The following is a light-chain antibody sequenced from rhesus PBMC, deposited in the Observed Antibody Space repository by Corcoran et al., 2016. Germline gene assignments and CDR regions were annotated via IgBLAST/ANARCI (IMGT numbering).Light chain of an antibody. J-gene: IGKJ3*01. CDR1: QGISNW. V-gene: IGKV1-21*01. CDR3: QQYDSAPFT. CDR2: KAF. Sequence: DVQMTQSPSSLSASVGDRVTITCRASQGISNWLAWYQQKPGKAPKLLIYKAFSLQRGVPSRFSGSGSGTQVTLTISSLQPEDFATYYCQQYDSAPFTFGPGSKLDVK.